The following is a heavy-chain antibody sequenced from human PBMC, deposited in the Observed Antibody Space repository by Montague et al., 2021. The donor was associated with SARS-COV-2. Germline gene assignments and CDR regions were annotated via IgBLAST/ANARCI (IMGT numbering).Heavy chain of an antibody. Sequence: SETLSLTCTVSGGSIGTHYWNWIRQFPGKGLEWLGYIYYTGSTKYSPSLKSRVTISMDTSRDQLSLRLKSVTAADTAVYYCARDNYGDWGYYGLDVWGQGTTVIVPS. CDR2: IYYTGST. J-gene: IGHJ6*02. V-gene: IGHV4-59*11. D-gene: IGHD4-17*01. CDR3: ARDNYGDWGYYGLDV. CDR1: GGSIGTHY.